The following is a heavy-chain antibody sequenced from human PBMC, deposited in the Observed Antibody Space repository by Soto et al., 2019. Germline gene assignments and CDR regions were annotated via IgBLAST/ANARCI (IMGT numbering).Heavy chain of an antibody. Sequence: SETLSLTCTVSGGSISSSSYYWGWIRQPPGKGLEWIGSIYYSGSTYYNPSLKSRVTISVDTSKNQFSLKLSSVTAADTAVYYCGRVGGVVVVAASFDYYGMDVWGQGTTVTVSS. CDR3: GRVGGVVVVAASFDYYGMDV. D-gene: IGHD2-15*01. CDR1: GGSISSSSYY. CDR2: IYYSGST. V-gene: IGHV4-39*07. J-gene: IGHJ6*02.